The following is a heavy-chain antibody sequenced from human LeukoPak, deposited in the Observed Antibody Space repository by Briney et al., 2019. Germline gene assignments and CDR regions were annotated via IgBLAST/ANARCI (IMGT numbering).Heavy chain of an antibody. D-gene: IGHD1-1*01. CDR1: GFTFSSYA. Sequence: PGGSLRLSCAASGFTFSSYAMSWVRQAPGKGLEWVSAISGSGGSTYYADSVKGRFTISRDNSKNTLYLQMNSLRAEDTAVYYCAKDQWGNWKLLWAYYYYGMDVWGQGTTVTVSS. CDR2: ISGSGGST. J-gene: IGHJ6*02. CDR3: AKDQWGNWKLLWAYYYYGMDV. V-gene: IGHV3-23*01.